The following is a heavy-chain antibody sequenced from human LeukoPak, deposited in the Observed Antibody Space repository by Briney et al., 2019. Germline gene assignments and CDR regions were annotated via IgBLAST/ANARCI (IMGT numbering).Heavy chain of an antibody. Sequence: GGTLRLSCAASGFTFSSYGMSWVRQAPGKGLEWVSAISGSGGSTYYADSVKGRFTISRDNSKNTLYLQMNSLRAEDTAVYYCANLPAAIGTDDNWFDPWGQGTLVTVSS. CDR3: ANLPAAIGTDDNWFDP. D-gene: IGHD2-2*01. CDR1: GFTFSSYG. V-gene: IGHV3-23*01. CDR2: ISGSGGST. J-gene: IGHJ5*02.